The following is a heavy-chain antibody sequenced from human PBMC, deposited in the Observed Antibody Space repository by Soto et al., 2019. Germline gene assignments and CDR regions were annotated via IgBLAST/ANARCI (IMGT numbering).Heavy chain of an antibody. CDR2: IIPIFGTA. J-gene: IGHJ5*02. V-gene: IGHV1-69*13. CDR1: GGTFSSYA. CDR3: ARGTVTAYNWFDP. Sequence: GASVKVSCKASGGTFSSYAISWVRQAPGQGLEWMGGIIPIFGTANYAQKFQGRVTITADESTSTAYMELSSLRSEDTAVYYCARGTVTAYNWFDPWGQGTLVSVSS. D-gene: IGHD4-4*01.